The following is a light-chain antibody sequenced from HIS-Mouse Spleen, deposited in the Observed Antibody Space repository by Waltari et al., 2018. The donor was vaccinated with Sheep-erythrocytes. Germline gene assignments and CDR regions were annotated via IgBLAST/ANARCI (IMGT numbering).Light chain of an antibody. CDR3: CSYAGSYNHV. CDR2: DVS. J-gene: IGLJ1*01. Sequence: QSALTQPRSVSGSPGQSVTISCTGTSRDVGGYHYVSWYQQHPGKAPKLMMYDVSKRPSGVPDRFSGSKSGNTASLTISGLQAEDEADYYCCSYAGSYNHVFATGTKVTVL. CDR1: SRDVGGYHY. V-gene: IGLV2-11*01.